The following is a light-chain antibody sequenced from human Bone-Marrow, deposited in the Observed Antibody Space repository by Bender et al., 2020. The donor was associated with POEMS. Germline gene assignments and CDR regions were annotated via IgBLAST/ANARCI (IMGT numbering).Light chain of an antibody. CDR1: SSDIGAYKY. J-gene: IGLJ3*02. CDR3: QSYDSDLNGWV. CDR2: DVT. Sequence: QSALTQPAAVSGSPGQSITISCAGSSSDIGAYKYVSWYQQNPGKAPKLIIYDVTSRPSGVSDRFSGSKSGNTASLAISGLQAEDEADYFCQSYDSDLNGWVFGGGTKLTVL. V-gene: IGLV2-14*01.